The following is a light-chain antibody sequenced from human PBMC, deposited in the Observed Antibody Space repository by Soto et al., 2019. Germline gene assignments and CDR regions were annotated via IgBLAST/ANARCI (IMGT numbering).Light chain of an antibody. Sequence: QSALTQPASVSGSPGQSITISCTGTTNDVGGYNYVSWYQQHPGKAPKLLIFEVSSRPSGVSNRFSGSKSGNTASLTISALQAADEADYFCNSYSSSTSLPYVFGTGTKLTVL. CDR1: TNDVGGYNY. V-gene: IGLV2-14*01. CDR2: EVS. CDR3: NSYSSSTSLPYV. J-gene: IGLJ1*01.